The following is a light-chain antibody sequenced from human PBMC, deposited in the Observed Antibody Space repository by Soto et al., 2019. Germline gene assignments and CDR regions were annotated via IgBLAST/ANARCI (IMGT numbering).Light chain of an antibody. CDR1: QSVSSY. J-gene: IGKJ4*01. V-gene: IGKV3-11*01. CDR3: QQRSNWPLT. CDR2: DAS. Sequence: EIVLTQSPATLSLSPGERATLSCRASQSVSSYFAWYQQKPGQAPRLLIYDASNRATGIPDRFSGSGSGTDFTLTISSLEPEDFAVYYCQQRSNWPLTFGGGTKV.